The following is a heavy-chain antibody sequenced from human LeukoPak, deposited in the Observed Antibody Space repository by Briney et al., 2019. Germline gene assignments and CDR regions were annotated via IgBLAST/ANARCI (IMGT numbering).Heavy chain of an antibody. D-gene: IGHD6-13*01. J-gene: IGHJ4*02. CDR2: INPNSGGT. CDR3: ARDHPSTIAAAEVTFDY. CDR1: GYTFTGYY. V-gene: IGHV1-2*02. Sequence: ASVKVSCKASGYTFTGYYMHWVRQAPGQGLEWMGWINPNSGGTNYAQKFQGRVTMTRDTSISTAYMELSRLRSDDTAVYYCARDHPSTIAAAEVTFDYWGQGTLVTVSS.